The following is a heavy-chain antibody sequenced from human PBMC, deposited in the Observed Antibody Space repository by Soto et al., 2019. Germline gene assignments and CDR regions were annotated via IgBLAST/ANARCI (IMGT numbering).Heavy chain of an antibody. V-gene: IGHV1-69*01. CDR2: IIPIFGTA. CDR1: GGTFSSYA. J-gene: IGHJ6*02. CDR3: ARRKLDVLVPAAIYYYYYGMDV. D-gene: IGHD2-2*01. Sequence: QVQLVQSGAEVKKPGSSVKVSCKASGGTFSSYAISWVRQAPGQGLEWMGGIIPIFGTANYAQKFQGRVTITADESTSTAYMELSSLRSEDTAVYYCARRKLDVLVPAAIYYYYYGMDVWGQGTTVTVSS.